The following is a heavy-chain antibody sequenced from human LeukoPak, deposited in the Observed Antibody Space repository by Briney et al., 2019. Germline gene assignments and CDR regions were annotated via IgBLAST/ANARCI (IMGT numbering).Heavy chain of an antibody. D-gene: IGHD5-18*01. CDR2: ISYDGSNK. CDR3: AKDGYSYGTPID. J-gene: IGHJ4*02. Sequence: GGSLRLSCAASEFSVGSNYMTWVRQAPGKGLEWVAVISYDGSNKYYADSVKGRFTISRDNSKNTLYLQMNSLRAEDTAVYYCAKDGYSYGTPIDWGQGTLVTVSS. V-gene: IGHV3-30*18. CDR1: EFSVGSNY.